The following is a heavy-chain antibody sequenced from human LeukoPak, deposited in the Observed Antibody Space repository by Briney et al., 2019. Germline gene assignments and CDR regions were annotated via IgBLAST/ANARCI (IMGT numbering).Heavy chain of an antibody. CDR1: GGSISSGGYY. Sequence: SQTLSLTCTVSGGSISSGGYYWNWLRQHPGTGLEWLGYIYNSGITHTRPSLKSRVTISVDKSKKQLSLKLRYVTAADTAVYYCARGAKMATRGFNYWGQGTLVTVSS. V-gene: IGHV4-31*03. D-gene: IGHD5-24*01. J-gene: IGHJ4*02. CDR2: IYNSGIT. CDR3: ARGAKMATRGFNY.